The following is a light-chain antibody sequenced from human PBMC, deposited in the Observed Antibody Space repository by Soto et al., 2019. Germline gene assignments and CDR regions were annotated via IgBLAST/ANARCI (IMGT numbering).Light chain of an antibody. J-gene: IGLJ2*01. V-gene: IGLV2-14*01. CDR3: SSYTSSSTLVV. CDR2: DVS. CDR1: SSRVGGYNY. Sequence: QSALTQPASVSGSPGQSITISCTGTSSRVGGYNYVSWYQQHPGKAPKLMIYDVSNRPSGVSNRFSGSKSGNTAYLTISGLQAEDEADYYCSSYTSSSTLVVFGGGTKVTVL.